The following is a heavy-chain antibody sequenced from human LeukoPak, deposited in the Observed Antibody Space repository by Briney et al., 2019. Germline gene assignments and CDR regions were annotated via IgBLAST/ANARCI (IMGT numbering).Heavy chain of an antibody. CDR3: ARVIAARPFYYYYYMDV. Sequence: GGSLRLSCAASGFTVSSNYMSWVRQAPGKGLEWVSVIYSGGSTYYADSVKGRFTISRDNSKNTLYLQMNSLRAEDTAVYYCARVIAARPFYYYYYMDVWGKGTTVTVSS. V-gene: IGHV3-66*01. CDR1: GFTVSSNY. CDR2: IYSGGST. D-gene: IGHD6-6*01. J-gene: IGHJ6*03.